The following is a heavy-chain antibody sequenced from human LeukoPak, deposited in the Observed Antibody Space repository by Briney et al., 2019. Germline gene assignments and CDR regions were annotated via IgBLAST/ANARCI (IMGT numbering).Heavy chain of an antibody. Sequence: GGSLRLSCAASGFTFSSYAMSWVRQAPGKGLEWVSAIRGSGGSTYYADSVKGRYTISRDNSKNTLYLQMNSLRAEDTAVYYCARGEFGYFDWLLSNYYGMDVWGKGTTVTVSS. J-gene: IGHJ6*04. D-gene: IGHD3-9*01. V-gene: IGHV3-23*01. CDR1: GFTFSSYA. CDR2: IRGSGGST. CDR3: ARGEFGYFDWLLSNYYGMDV.